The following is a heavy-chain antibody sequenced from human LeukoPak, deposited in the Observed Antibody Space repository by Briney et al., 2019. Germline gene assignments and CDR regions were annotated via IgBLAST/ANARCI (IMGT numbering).Heavy chain of an antibody. V-gene: IGHV5-51*01. CDR3: ARLAQSGSYFDY. D-gene: IGHD1-26*01. Sequence: GESLKISCKGSGYSFTSYWIAWVRQMPGKGLEWMGIIYPGDSESRYSPSFQGQVTISADKSISTAYLQWSSLKASDTATYYCARLAQSGSYFDYWGQGTLVTVSS. J-gene: IGHJ4*02. CDR2: IYPGDSES. CDR1: GYSFTSYW.